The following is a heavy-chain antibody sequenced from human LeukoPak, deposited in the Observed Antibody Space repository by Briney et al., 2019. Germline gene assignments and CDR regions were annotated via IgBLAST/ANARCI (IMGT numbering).Heavy chain of an antibody. CDR3: ARLAQLGSGYYDLDY. V-gene: IGHV1-46*01. CDR2: INPSGGST. J-gene: IGHJ4*02. Sequence: ASVKVSCKASGYTFTSYYMHWVRQAPGQGLEWMGIINPSGGSTSYAQKFQGRVTMTRDTSTSTVYMEPSSLRSEDTAVYYCARLAQLGSGYYDLDYWGQGTLVTVSS. D-gene: IGHD3-22*01. CDR1: GYTFTSYY.